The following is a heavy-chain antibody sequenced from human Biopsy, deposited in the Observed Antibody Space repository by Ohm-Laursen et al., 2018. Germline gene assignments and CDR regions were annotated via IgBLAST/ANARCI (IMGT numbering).Heavy chain of an antibody. V-gene: IGHV3-11*01. CDR1: GFTFSDYY. J-gene: IGHJ4*02. D-gene: IGHD6-19*01. CDR2: ISRSGSII. Sequence: SLRLSRAASGFTFSDYYMSWVRQAPGQGLEWLSYISRSGSIIDYADSVKGRFTISRDNAQNTLYLQMNSLRADDTAIYYCARGMRSSGWPYFDSWGQGTLVTVSS. CDR3: ARGMRSSGWPYFDS.